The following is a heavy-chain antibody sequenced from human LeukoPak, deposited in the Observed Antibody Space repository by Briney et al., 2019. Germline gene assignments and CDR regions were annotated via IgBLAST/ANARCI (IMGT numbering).Heavy chain of an antibody. CDR2: IYYSGIT. J-gene: IGHJ4*02. CDR3: ATTPYSSSWYGTFYFDY. V-gene: IGHV4-59*01. CDR1: GGSISGYY. D-gene: IGHD6-13*01. Sequence: SETLSLTCTVSGGSISGYYWSWIRQPPGKGLEWIGYIYYSGITNYNPSLKSRVTISVDTSKNQFSLKLSSVTAADTAVYYCATTPYSSSWYGTFYFDYWGQGTLVTVSS.